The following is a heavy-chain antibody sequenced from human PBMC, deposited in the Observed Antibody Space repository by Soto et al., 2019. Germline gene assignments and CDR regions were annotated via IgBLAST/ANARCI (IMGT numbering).Heavy chain of an antibody. J-gene: IGHJ6*02. D-gene: IGHD3-3*01. CDR3: ARETRRITIFGVVIHDRQFYYYYGMDV. Sequence: SVKVSCKASGGTFSSYAISWVRQAPGQGLEWMGGIIPIFGTANYAQKFQGRVTITADESTSTAYMELSSLRSEDTAVYYCARETRRITIFGVVIHDRQFYYYYGMDVWGQGTTVTVSS. CDR2: IIPIFGTA. CDR1: GGTFSSYA. V-gene: IGHV1-69*13.